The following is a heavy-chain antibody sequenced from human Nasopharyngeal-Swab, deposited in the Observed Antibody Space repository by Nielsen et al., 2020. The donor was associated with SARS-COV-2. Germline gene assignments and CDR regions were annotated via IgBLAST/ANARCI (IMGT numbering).Heavy chain of an antibody. CDR3: VREGGTSGRAGYFDY. J-gene: IGHJ4*02. D-gene: IGHD2-2*01. CDR2: LSIDGSNYE. V-gene: IGHV3-30-3*01. Sequence: GESLKISCVGSGITFSRSVIQWVRQAPGKGLEWVAVLSIDGSNYEQYADSVKGRFSISRDTYENTLHLQLNSLREEDTAVYYCVREGGTSGRAGYFDYWGQGTLVTVTS. CDR1: GITFSRSV.